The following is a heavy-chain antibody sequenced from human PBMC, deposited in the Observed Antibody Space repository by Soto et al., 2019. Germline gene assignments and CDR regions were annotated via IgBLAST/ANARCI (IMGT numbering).Heavy chain of an antibody. V-gene: IGHV1-18*01. CDR3: AXDPGFRSDY. Sequence: QVQLVQSGAEVKKPGASVKVSCKASGYTFTSYGISWVRQAPGQGLEWMGWISAYNGNTNYAQKLQXRXXXXPXTXTXTXXXXLXXXXSXDTAVYXCAXDPGFRSDYWGQGTLVTVSS. CDR1: GYTFTSYG. CDR2: ISAYNGNT. D-gene: IGHD3-9*01. J-gene: IGHJ4*02.